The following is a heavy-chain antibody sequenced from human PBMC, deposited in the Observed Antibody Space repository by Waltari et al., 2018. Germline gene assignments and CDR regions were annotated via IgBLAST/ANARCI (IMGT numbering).Heavy chain of an antibody. CDR2: INRDGSN. J-gene: IGHJ6*02. CDR3: ARVGDYHGSGRFGLDV. CDR1: DGSFSGYF. V-gene: IGHV4-34*01. Sequence: QVQLQQWGAGLLKPSETLSLTCAVYDGSFSGYFWRWIRQSPGKGLEWIGQINRDGSNIYNPSLKIRVAMSVDTLKSQISRRLISVTAADAAVYYCARVGDYHGSGRFGLDVWGQGTRVTVSS. D-gene: IGHD3-10*01.